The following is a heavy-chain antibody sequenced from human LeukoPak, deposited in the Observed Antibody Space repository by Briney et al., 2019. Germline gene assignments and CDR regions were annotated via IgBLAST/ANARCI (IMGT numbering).Heavy chain of an antibody. CDR1: GGSISSSSYY. Sequence: ETLSLTCTVSGGSISSSSYYWGWIRQPPGKGLEWVSAISGRADRTYYADSVKGRFTISRDNSKNTVYLQMNSLRAEDTALYYCAKESAYGSPRDYYFDNWGQGTLVTVSS. J-gene: IGHJ4*02. D-gene: IGHD5-12*01. CDR3: AKESAYGSPRDYYFDN. V-gene: IGHV3-23*01. CDR2: ISGRADRT.